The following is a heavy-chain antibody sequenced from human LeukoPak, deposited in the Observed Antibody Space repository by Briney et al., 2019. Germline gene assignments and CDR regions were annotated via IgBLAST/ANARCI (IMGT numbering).Heavy chain of an antibody. Sequence: SETLSLTCTVSGGSISSYYWSWIRQPPGKGLEWIGYIYYSGGTNYNPSLKSRVTISVDTSKNQFSLKLSSVTAADTAVYYCARQGGGWFGEPHIWGQGTMVTVSS. J-gene: IGHJ3*02. D-gene: IGHD3-10*01. CDR1: GGSISSYY. CDR2: IYYSGGT. CDR3: ARQGGGWFGEPHI. V-gene: IGHV4-59*08.